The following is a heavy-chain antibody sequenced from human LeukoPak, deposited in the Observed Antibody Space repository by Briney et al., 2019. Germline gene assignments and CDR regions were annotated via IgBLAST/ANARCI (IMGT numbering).Heavy chain of an antibody. D-gene: IGHD2-2*02. CDR2: IYSGGST. CDR3: ARGTALQDY. J-gene: IGHJ4*02. CDR1: GFTVSSNY. Sequence: GGSLRLSCAASGFTVSSNYMSWVRQAPGKGLEWVSVIYSGGSTYYADSVKGRFTISRGNAQDTLYLQMNSLRAEDTAVYYCARGTALQDYWGQGTLVTVSS. V-gene: IGHV3-66*01.